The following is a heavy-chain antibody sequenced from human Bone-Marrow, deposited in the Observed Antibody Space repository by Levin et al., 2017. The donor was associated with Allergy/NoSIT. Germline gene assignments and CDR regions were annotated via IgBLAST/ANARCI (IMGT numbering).Heavy chain of an antibody. CDR3: ARDNGWFGELLFFDY. V-gene: IGHV3-30-3*01. CDR2: ISYDGSNK. CDR1: GFTFSSYA. J-gene: IGHJ4*02. Sequence: GESLKISCAASGFTFSSYAMHWVRQAPGKGLEWVAVISYDGSNKYYADSVKGRFTISRDNSKNTLYLQMNSLRAEDTAVYYCARDNGWFGELLFFDYWGQGTLVTVSS. D-gene: IGHD3-10*01.